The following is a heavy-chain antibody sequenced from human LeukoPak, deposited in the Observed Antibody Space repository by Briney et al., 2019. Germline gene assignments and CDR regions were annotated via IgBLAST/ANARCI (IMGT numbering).Heavy chain of an antibody. CDR1: GFTFSSYW. CDR3: ATDGAGFDT. Sequence: TGGSLRLSCAASGFTFSSYWMSWIRQAPGKGLEWVANIKQDGSEKYYVDSVKGRFTISRDNAKKSLYSEMNNLRAEDTAVYYCATDGAGFDTWSQGVLVTVSS. J-gene: IGHJ5*02. CDR2: IKQDGSEK. V-gene: IGHV3-7*03.